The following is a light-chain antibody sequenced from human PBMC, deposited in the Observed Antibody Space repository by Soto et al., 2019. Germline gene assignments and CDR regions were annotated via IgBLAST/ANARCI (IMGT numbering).Light chain of an antibody. Sequence: SYDLTQPPSVSVAPGQTARITCGGNDFGTKSVHWYQQRPGQAPVLVVSDYGDRPSRIPERFSDSNSGNTATLTISRVEAGDEADYYCQVWDYRSDHWVFGGGTKLTVL. CDR2: DYG. J-gene: IGLJ3*02. CDR3: QVWDYRSDHWV. CDR1: DFGTKS. V-gene: IGLV3-21*02.